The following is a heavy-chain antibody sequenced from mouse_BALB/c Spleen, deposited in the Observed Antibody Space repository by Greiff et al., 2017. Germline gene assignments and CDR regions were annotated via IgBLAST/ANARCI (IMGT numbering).Heavy chain of an antibody. Sequence: VQLQQSGAVLARPGASVKMSCKASGYSFTSYWMHWVKQRPGQGLEWIGAIYPGYGDTSYNQKFKGKAKLTAVTSASTAYMELSSLTTEDSAVYYCTRGHDGCRYFDVWGEGTTVTVSS. CDR1: GYSFTSYW. V-gene: IGHV1-5*01. CDR3: TRGHDGCRYFDV. J-gene: IGHJ1*01. CDR2: IYPGYGDT. D-gene: IGHD2-3*01.